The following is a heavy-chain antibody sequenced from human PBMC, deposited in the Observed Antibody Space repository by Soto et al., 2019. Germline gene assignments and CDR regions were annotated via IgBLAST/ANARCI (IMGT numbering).Heavy chain of an antibody. CDR2: IDNHGDGT. Sequence: EVQVVESGGGLVQPGGSLRLSCAASGFTFTNSWMHWVRQVPGEGLVWVSRIDNHGDGTSYSDFVKGRFTISRENAKNTLYLQMNSQRVEDTAIYNCGTVFEKWGEGTMVTVSS. CDR3: GTVFEK. V-gene: IGHV3-74*01. CDR1: GFTFTNSW. J-gene: IGHJ3*02.